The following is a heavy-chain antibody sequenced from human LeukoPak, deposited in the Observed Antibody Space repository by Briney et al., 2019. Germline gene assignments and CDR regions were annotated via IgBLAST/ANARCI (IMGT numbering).Heavy chain of an antibody. CDR1: GFTFSNYA. CDR2: ISGSGGNT. CDR3: AKDPGVITYFDY. Sequence: GGSLRLSCAASGFTFSNYAMSWVRQAPGKGLEWVSGISGSGGNTYYAESVKGRFTISRDTSKNKLYLQMNSLRAEDTAVYYCAKDPGVITYFDYWGQGTLVTVSS. V-gene: IGHV3-23*01. J-gene: IGHJ4*02. D-gene: IGHD3-10*01.